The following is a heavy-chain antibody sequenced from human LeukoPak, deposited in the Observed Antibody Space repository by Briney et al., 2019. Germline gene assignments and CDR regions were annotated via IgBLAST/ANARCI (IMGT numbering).Heavy chain of an antibody. D-gene: IGHD6-19*01. CDR2: IYHSGNT. CDR1: GGSISSSNG. Sequence: SGTLSLTCVVSGGSISSSNGWIWLRQPPGQGLEWIGEIYHSGNTNSNPSLKSRVSISVDKSKNQFSLKLISVAAADTAVYYCARVGGIAVAQNWCDPWGQGTQVTVSS. CDR3: ARVGGIAVAQNWCDP. J-gene: IGHJ5*02. V-gene: IGHV4-4*02.